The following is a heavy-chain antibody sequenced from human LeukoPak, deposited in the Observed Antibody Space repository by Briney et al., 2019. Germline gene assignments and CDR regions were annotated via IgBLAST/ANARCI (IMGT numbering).Heavy chain of an antibody. Sequence: SETLSLTCTVSGGSISSYYWSWIRQPPGKGLEWIGYIYYSGSTNYNPSLKSRVTISVDMSKNQFSLKLSSVTAADTAVYYCARVRGYCSSTSCFDAFDIWGQGTMVTVSS. CDR1: GGSISSYY. V-gene: IGHV4-59*01. CDR2: IYYSGST. CDR3: ARVRGYCSSTSCFDAFDI. D-gene: IGHD2-2*01. J-gene: IGHJ3*02.